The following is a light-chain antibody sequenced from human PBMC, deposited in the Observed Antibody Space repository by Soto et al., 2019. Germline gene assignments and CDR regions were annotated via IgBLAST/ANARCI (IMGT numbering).Light chain of an antibody. J-gene: IGKJ5*01. CDR2: DAF. CDR1: RSLDSGQ. V-gene: IGKV3-20*01. CDR3: QQYGGSPRT. Sequence: EIVLTQSRGTLSLSPGESATLSCRASRSLDSGQLAWYQQKVGRAPRLLIHDAFIRDTGSPDRFSGSGSRTDFSLTIARLEPEYFAVYYCQQYGGSPRTVGPGTRLASK.